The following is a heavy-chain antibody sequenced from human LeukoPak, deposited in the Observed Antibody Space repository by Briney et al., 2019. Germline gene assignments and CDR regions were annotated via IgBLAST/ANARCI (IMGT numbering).Heavy chain of an antibody. V-gene: IGHV4-34*01. CDR2: INHSGST. CDR1: GRSFSGYY. J-gene: IGHJ4*02. CDR3: ARGDFLGN. D-gene: IGHD3-3*01. Sequence: SETLSLTCAVYGRSFSGYYWSWIRQPPGKGLEWIGEINHSGSTNYNPSLKSRVTISVDTSKNQFSLKLSSVTAADTSVYYCARGDFLGNWGQGTLVTVSS.